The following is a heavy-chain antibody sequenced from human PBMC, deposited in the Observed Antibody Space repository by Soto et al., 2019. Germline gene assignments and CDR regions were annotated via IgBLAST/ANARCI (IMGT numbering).Heavy chain of an antibody. CDR3: ARAVLLWFGELTNWFDP. CDR1: GFTFSSYS. CDR2: ISSSSSYI. J-gene: IGHJ5*02. V-gene: IGHV3-21*01. Sequence: EVQLVESGGGLVKPGGSLRLSCAASGFTFSSYSMNWVRQAPGKGLEWVSSISSSSSYIYYADSVKGRFTISRDNAKNSLYLQMNSLRAEDTAVYYCARAVLLWFGELTNWFDPWGQGTRVTVSS. D-gene: IGHD3-10*01.